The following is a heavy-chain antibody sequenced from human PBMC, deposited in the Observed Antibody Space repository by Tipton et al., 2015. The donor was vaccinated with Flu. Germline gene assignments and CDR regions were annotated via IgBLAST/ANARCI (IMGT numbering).Heavy chain of an antibody. D-gene: IGHD6-6*01. J-gene: IGHJ4*02. CDR3: ARGTRFIAARSLYYFDY. Sequence: QLVQSGAEVKKPGASVKVSCKASGYTFTSYYMHWVRQAPGQGLEWMGIINPSGGSTSYAQKFQGRVTMTRDTSTSTVYMELSSLRSEDTAVYYCARGTRFIAARSLYYFDYWGQGTLVTVSS. V-gene: IGHV1-46*01. CDR1: GYTFTSYY. CDR2: INPSGGST.